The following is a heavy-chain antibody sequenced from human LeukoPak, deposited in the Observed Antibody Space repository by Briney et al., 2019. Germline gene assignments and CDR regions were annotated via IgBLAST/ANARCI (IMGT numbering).Heavy chain of an antibody. CDR3: ARDTGGWQQLVPGAFDI. Sequence: GGSLRLSCVASGLTFSSHAMTWVRQTPGKGLEWVSGITGSGGSTYHADSVKGRFTISRDNSKNTLYLQMNNLRAEDTAVYYCARDTGGWQQLVPGAFDIWGQGTMVTVSS. V-gene: IGHV3-23*01. CDR2: ITGSGGST. D-gene: IGHD6-13*01. CDR1: GLTFSSHA. J-gene: IGHJ3*02.